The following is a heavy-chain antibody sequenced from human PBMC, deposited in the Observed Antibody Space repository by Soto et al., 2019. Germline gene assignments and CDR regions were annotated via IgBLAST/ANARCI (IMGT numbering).Heavy chain of an antibody. CDR1: AFTFSSYG. J-gene: IGHJ4*02. CDR3: AKDTYYHDSSGYYVFDY. D-gene: IGHD3-22*01. CDR2: ISYDGSNK. V-gene: IGHV3-30*18. Sequence: QVQVVESGGGVVQPGRSLRLSCAASAFTFSSYGMQWVRQAPGKGLEWVTVISYDGSNKYYADSVKGRFTISRDNSKNTLYLQMDSLRAEDTAVYYFAKDTYYHDSSGYYVFDYWGQGTLVTVSS.